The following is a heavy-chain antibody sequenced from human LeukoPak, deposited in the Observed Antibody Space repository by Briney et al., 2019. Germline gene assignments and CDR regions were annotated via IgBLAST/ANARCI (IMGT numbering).Heavy chain of an antibody. V-gene: IGHV1-69*13. CDR2: IIPIFGTA. CDR3: ASDYHGSGSYFDAFDI. J-gene: IGHJ3*02. Sequence: ASVKVSCKASGGTFSSYAISWVRQAPGQGLEWMGGIIPIFGTANYAQKFQGRVTITADESTSTAYMELSSLRSEDTAVYSCASDYHGSGSYFDAFDIWGQGTMVTVSS. CDR1: GGTFSSYA. D-gene: IGHD3-10*01.